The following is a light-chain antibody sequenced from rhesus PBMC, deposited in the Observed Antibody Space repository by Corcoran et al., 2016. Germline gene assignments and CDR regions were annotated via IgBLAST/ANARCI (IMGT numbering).Light chain of an antibody. Sequence: DIQMTQSPASLSASVGDTVTNTCRASQGCSNYLAWHQQTPGKAPTALLYYAFNLESGVPPRYSGSGAGTEFTLAIGSRQPADFANYSCQQYNRARYSFGQGTKVEIK. J-gene: IGKJ2*01. V-gene: IGKV1-37*01. CDR2: YAF. CDR3: QQYNRARYS. CDR1: QGCSNY.